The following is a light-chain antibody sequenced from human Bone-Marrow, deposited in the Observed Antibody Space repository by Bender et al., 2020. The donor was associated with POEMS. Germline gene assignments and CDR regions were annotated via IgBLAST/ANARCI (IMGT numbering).Light chain of an antibody. CDR1: GSNIGGYP. J-gene: IGLJ2*01. V-gene: IGLV1-44*01. CDR2: TNN. Sequence: QSVLTQPPSVSGTPGQRVTISCSGSGSNIGGYPVNWYQQLPGTAPRLLIYTNNERPSGVPDRFSGSKSGTSASLAISGTQAMDEADYYCQVWRSDSGVVFGGGTELTVL. CDR3: QVWRSDSGVV.